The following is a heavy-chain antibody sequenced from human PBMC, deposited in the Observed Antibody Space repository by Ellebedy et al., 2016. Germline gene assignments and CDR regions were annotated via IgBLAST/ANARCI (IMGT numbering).Heavy chain of an antibody. Sequence: SETLSLTCTVSGGSISSYYWSWIRQPPGKGLEWIGYIYYSESTNYNPSLKSRVTISVDTSKNQFSLRLSSVTAADTAVYFCARGIYGSGSVDYWGQGTLVTVSS. J-gene: IGHJ4*02. D-gene: IGHD3-10*01. V-gene: IGHV4-59*12. CDR1: GGSISSYY. CDR2: IYYSEST. CDR3: ARGIYGSGSVDY.